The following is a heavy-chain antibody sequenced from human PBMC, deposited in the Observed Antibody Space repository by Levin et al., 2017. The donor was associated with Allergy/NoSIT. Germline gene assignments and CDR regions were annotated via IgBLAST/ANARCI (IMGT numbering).Heavy chain of an antibody. J-gene: IGHJ4*02. V-gene: IGHV3-74*01. CDR3: ARALIGGSTSGGDY. D-gene: IGHD1-26*01. CDR2: INSDGSNK. CDR1: FFPFILSF. Sequence: PGGSLRLSCAASFFPFILSFLPFFLPSPLKGLVWVSRINSDGSNKNYADSVKGRFTISRDNAKNTLYLQMNSLRAEDTAVYYCARALIGGSTSGGDYWGQGILVTVSS.